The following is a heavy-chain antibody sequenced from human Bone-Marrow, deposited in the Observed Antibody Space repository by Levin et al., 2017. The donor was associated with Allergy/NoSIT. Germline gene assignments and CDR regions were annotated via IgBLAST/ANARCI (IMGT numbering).Heavy chain of an antibody. CDR1: GFTFDDYA. V-gene: IGHV3-9*01. CDR2: VSWNSRMI. Sequence: QSGGSLRLSCVGSGFTFDDYAIYWVRQAPGKGLEWVSGVSWNSRMIGYVDSVKGRFTISRDNGKNSVYLEMNSLRPEDTALYYCAKDMSPGGLAVAGLSFDYWAQGTLVTVSS. J-gene: IGHJ4*02. CDR3: AKDMSPGGLAVAGLSFDY. D-gene: IGHD6-19*01.